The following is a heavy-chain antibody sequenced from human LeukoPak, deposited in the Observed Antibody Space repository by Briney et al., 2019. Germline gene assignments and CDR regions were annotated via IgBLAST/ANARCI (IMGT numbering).Heavy chain of an antibody. V-gene: IGHV3-11*01. J-gene: IGHJ4*02. D-gene: IGHD4-17*01. CDR2: ISSGGSTI. Sequence: GGSLRLSCAVSGFTFSDYYMSWIRQAPGKGLEWVSYISSGGSTISHADSVKGRFTISRDNSKNTLYLQMNSLRAEDTAVYYCAKDHDYGDYVLDYWGQGTLVTVSS. CDR3: AKDHDYGDYVLDY. CDR1: GFTFSDYY.